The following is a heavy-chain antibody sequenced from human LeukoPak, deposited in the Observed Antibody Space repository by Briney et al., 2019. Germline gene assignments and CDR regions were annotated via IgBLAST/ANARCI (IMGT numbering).Heavy chain of an antibody. D-gene: IGHD6-13*01. CDR1: GFTFSSYG. Sequence: GGSLRLSCAASGFTFSSYGMHWVRQAPGKGLEWVAVISYDGSNKYYADSVKGRFTISRDNSKHTLYLQMNSLRAEDTAVYYCARAQPTSSWTAFDIWGQGTMVTVSS. V-gene: IGHV3-30*03. J-gene: IGHJ3*02. CDR3: ARAQPTSSWTAFDI. CDR2: ISYDGSNK.